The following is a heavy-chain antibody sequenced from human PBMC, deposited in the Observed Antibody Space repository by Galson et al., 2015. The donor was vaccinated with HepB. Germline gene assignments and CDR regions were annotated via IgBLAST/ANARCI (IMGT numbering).Heavy chain of an antibody. CDR2: ISYDGSNK. CDR3: AKPEPGWWEYYYYGMDV. Sequence: SLRLSCAASGFTFSSYGMHWVRQAPGKGLEWVAVISYDGSNKYYADSVKGRFTISRDNSKNTLYLQMNSLRAEDTAVYYCAKPEPGWWEYYYYGMDVWGQGTTVTVSS. J-gene: IGHJ6*02. V-gene: IGHV3-30*18. D-gene: IGHD1-26*01. CDR1: GFTFSSYG.